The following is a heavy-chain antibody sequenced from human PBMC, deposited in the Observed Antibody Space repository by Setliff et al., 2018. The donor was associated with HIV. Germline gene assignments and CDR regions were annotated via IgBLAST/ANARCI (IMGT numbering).Heavy chain of an antibody. CDR3: ARAPTGVTNAFDI. V-gene: IGHV4-4*07. Sequence: SETLSLTCTVSGASISSDSWIWIRQPAGKGLEWIGHVYTTGGTNYNPSLESRLTISVDTSRNQFSLRLSSVTAADTAVYYCARAPTGVTNAFDIWGQGTMVTVSS. CDR2: VYTTGGT. D-gene: IGHD2-8*02. J-gene: IGHJ3*02. CDR1: GASISSDS.